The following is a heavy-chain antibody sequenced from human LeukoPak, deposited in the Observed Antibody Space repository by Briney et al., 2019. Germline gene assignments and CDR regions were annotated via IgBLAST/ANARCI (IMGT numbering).Heavy chain of an antibody. Sequence: GGSLRLSCAASGFTFSSYGMHWVRQAPGKGLEWLAFIRYGGSNMFYADSVKGRFTISRDNSKNTLYLQMNSLSADDSAVYYGAKDTALSSNYGSGYMDVWGKGTTVIVSS. CDR2: IRYGGSNM. J-gene: IGHJ6*03. D-gene: IGHD4-11*01. CDR3: AKDTALSSNYGSGYMDV. CDR1: GFTFSSYG. V-gene: IGHV3-30*02.